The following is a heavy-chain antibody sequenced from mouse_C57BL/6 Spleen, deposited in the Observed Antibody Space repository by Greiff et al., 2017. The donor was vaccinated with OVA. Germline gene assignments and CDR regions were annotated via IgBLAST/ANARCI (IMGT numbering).Heavy chain of an antibody. CDR2: IDPSDSYT. Sequence: VKLQQPGAELVMPGASVKLSCKASGYTFTSYWMHWVKQRPGQGLEWIGEIDPSDSYTNYNQKFKGKSTLTVDKSSSTAYMQLSSLTSEDSAVYYCARWNDGYYGWYFDVWGTGTTVTVSS. V-gene: IGHV1-69*01. D-gene: IGHD2-3*01. J-gene: IGHJ1*03. CDR1: GYTFTSYW. CDR3: ARWNDGYYGWYFDV.